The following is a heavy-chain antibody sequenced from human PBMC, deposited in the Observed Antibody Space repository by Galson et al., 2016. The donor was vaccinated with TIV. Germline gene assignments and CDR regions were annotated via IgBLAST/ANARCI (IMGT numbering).Heavy chain of an antibody. CDR1: GFTFSTFA. CDR2: ITYDGSDK. V-gene: IGHV3-30*04. J-gene: IGHJ4*02. Sequence: SLRLSCAASGFTFSTFAIHWVRQAPGKGLEWVAVITYDGSDKYYAESVKGRFTISRDTSKKTVYLQVNSLGAEDTAVYYCARGGDNYDTSVYYLFDYWGQGTLVTVSS. D-gene: IGHD3-22*01. CDR3: ARGGDNYDTSVYYLFDY.